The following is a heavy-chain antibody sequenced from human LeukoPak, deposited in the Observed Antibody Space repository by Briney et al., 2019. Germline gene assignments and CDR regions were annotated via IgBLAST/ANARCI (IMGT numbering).Heavy chain of an antibody. Sequence: GGSLRLSCAASGFTFSSYAMSWVRQAPGKGLEWVSAISGSGTSTYYADSVKGRFSISRDNSKNTLYLQMNSLIPEDTAVYYCAKRAGSAWSAGAWGQGTLVTVSS. D-gene: IGHD3-10*01. J-gene: IGHJ5*02. V-gene: IGHV3-23*01. CDR3: AKRAGSAWSAGA. CDR1: GFTFSSYA. CDR2: ISGSGTST.